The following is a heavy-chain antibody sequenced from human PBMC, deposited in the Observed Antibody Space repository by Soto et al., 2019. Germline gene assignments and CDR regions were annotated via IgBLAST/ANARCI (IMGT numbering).Heavy chain of an antibody. CDR2: ISAYNGNT. V-gene: IGHV1-18*01. J-gene: IGHJ6*02. CDR3: AREEYSSRWYGTGYYYSGMDV. CDR1: GYTFTSYG. D-gene: IGHD6-19*01. Sequence: ASVKVSCKASGYTFTSYGISWVRQAPGQGLEWMGWISAYNGNTNYAQKLQGRVTMTTDTSTSTAYMELRSLRSDDTAVYYCAREEYSSRWYGTGYYYSGMDVWGQGTTVTVSS.